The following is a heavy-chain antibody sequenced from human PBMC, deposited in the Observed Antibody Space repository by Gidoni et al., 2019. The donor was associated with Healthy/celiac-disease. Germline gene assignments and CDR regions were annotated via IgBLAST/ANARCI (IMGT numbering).Heavy chain of an antibody. Sequence: EVQLVESGGGLVQPGGSLRLSCAASGFTFSSYWMSWVRQAPGKGLEWVANIKQDGSEKYYVDSVKGRFTISRDNAKNSLYLQMNSLRAEDTAVYYCARDRNYDFWSGYPDAFDYWGQGTLVTVSS. CDR2: IKQDGSEK. CDR3: ARDRNYDFWSGYPDAFDY. J-gene: IGHJ4*02. CDR1: GFTFSSYW. V-gene: IGHV3-7*01. D-gene: IGHD3-3*01.